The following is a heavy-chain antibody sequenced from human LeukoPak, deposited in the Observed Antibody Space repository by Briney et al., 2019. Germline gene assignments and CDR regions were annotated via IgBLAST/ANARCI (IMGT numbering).Heavy chain of an antibody. V-gene: IGHV4-34*01. CDR2: INHSGST. D-gene: IGHD2-2*01. CDR1: GFTVSSNY. Sequence: GSLRLSCAASGFTVSSNYMSWVRQAPGKGVEGIGEINHSGSTNYNPSLTSRGTISVDPSKNQFSLKLSSVTAADTAVYYCARRSLSCGRQGYCSSTSGPRGWFDPWGQGTLVTVSS. J-gene: IGHJ5*02. CDR3: ARRSLSCGRQGYCSSTSGPRGWFDP.